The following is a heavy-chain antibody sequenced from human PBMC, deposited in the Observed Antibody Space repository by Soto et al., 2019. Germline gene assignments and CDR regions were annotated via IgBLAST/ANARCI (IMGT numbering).Heavy chain of an antibody. D-gene: IGHD6-6*01. CDR1: GGTFSSYA. Sequence: SVKVSCKASGGTFSSYAISWVRQAPGQGLEWMGGIIPIFGTANYAQKFQGRVTITADESTSTAYMELSSLTSEDTAVYYCARFPLGDHSSSSGYFDYWGQGTLVTVSS. CDR2: IIPIFGTA. J-gene: IGHJ4*02. V-gene: IGHV1-69*13. CDR3: ARFPLGDHSSSSGYFDY.